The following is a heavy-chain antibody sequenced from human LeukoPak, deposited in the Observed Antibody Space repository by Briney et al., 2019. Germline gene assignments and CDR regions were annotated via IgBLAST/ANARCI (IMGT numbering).Heavy chain of an antibody. CDR2: IYYTGNT. CDR3: ARAVTSSSSWYKWVNWFDP. J-gene: IGHJ5*02. V-gene: IGHV4-39*07. D-gene: IGHD6-13*01. Sequence: SETLPLTCSVSGDSITGYYWGWIRQPPGKGLEWIGNIYYTGNTYYNPSLKSRVTISVDTSKNQFSLKPSSVTAADTAVYYCARAVTSSSSWYKWVNWFDPWGQGTLVTVSS. CDR1: GDSITGYY.